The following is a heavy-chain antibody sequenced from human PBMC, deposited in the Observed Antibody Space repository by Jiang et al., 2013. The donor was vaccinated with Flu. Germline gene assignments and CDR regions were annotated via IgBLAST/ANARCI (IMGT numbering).Heavy chain of an antibody. CDR1: GFTFDDYA. J-gene: IGHJ6*02. CDR3: AKAKGLQGYYYYYGMDV. V-gene: IGHV3-9*01. CDR2: ISWNSGSI. D-gene: IGHD3-16*01. Sequence: VQLVESGGGLVQPGRSLRLSCAASGFTFDDYAMHWVRQAPGKGLEWVSGISWNSGSIGYADSVKGRFTISRDNAKNSLYLQMNSPRAEDTALYYCAKAKGLQGYYYYYGMDVWAKGPRSPSP.